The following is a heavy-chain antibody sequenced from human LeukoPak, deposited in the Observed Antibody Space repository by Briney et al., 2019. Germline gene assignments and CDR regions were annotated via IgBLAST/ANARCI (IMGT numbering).Heavy chain of an antibody. CDR3: ARGLYYGSGKVPFDY. J-gene: IGHJ4*02. D-gene: IGHD3-10*01. V-gene: IGHV5-51*03. Sequence: GESLKTSCKGSGYSFTSYWIGWVRQMPGKGLEWMGIIYPGDSDTRYSPSFQGQVTISADKSISTAYLQWSSLKASDTAMYYCARGLYYGSGKVPFDYWGQGTLVTVSS. CDR2: IYPGDSDT. CDR1: GYSFTSYW.